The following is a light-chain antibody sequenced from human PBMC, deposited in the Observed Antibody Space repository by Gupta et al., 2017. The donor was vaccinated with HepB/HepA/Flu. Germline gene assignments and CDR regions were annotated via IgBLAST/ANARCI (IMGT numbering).Light chain of an antibody. CDR1: NSDIAAYPY. CDR3: NSFTTRTTVI. J-gene: IGLJ2*01. Sequence: QSALTQPASVSGFPGQSIPISCTGTNSDIAAYPYVSWFQQYPGKAPKLIIYDVSNRPSGVSIRFSGSKSGYTASLTISELQAEDEADYYCNSFTTRTTVIFGGGTRLTVL. V-gene: IGLV2-14*03. CDR2: DVS.